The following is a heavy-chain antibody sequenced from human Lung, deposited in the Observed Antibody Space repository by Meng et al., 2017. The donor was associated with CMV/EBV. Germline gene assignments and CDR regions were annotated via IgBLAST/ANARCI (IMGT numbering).Heavy chain of an antibody. V-gene: IGHV3-7*01. Sequence: SXAASGFTFSSYWMSWVRQAPGKGLEWVANIKQDGSEKYYVDSVKGRFTISRDNVKNSLYLQMNSLRAEDTAVYYCARGRVGTTWLDWGQGTMVTVSS. J-gene: IGHJ4*02. CDR1: GFTFSSYW. D-gene: IGHD2/OR15-2a*01. CDR2: IKQDGSEK. CDR3: ARGRVGTTWLD.